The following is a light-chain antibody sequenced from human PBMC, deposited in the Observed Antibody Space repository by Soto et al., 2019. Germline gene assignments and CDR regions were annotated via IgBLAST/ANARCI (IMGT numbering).Light chain of an antibody. CDR1: QTVNNN. Sequence: EIVMTQSPATLSVSPGERATLSCRASQTVNNNLAWYQQKPGQAPRLLIYGASARATGIPARFSGSGSGTEFTLTISSLQSXDFXXXXXXXXXXXPLTFGGGTKVEIK. CDR2: GAS. J-gene: IGKJ4*01. CDR3: XXXXXXPLT. V-gene: IGKV3-15*01.